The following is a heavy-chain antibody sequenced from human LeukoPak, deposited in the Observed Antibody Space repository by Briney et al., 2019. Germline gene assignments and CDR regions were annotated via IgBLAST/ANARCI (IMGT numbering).Heavy chain of an antibody. V-gene: IGHV3-23*01. J-gene: IGHJ4*02. D-gene: IGHD3-3*01. Sequence: PGGSLRLSCAASGFIFSNYAMSWVRPAPGKGLEWVSGISNSADSTYYAVSVKGRFTISRDNSKNTLYLQMNSLRAEDTAVYYCAKDRDFWSGYYDFDFWGRGTLVTVSS. CDR2: ISNSADST. CDR1: GFIFSNYA. CDR3: AKDRDFWSGYYDFDF.